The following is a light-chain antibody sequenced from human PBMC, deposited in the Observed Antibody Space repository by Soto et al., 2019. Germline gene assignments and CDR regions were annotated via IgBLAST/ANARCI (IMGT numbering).Light chain of an antibody. CDR2: DVS. V-gene: IGLV2-11*01. CDR1: SSDVGGYKF. J-gene: IGLJ2*01. CDR3: CSFAGSHSVV. Sequence: QSALTQPRSVSGSHGQPVTISCTGTSSDVGGYKFVSWYQHHPGKAPKLMIYDVSERPSGVPGRFSGSKSGNTASLTISGLQAEDEADYYCCSFAGSHSVVFGGGTKLTVL.